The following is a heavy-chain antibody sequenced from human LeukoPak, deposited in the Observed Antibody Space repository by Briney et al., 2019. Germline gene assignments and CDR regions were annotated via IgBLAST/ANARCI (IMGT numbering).Heavy chain of an antibody. CDR2: IIPILGIA. V-gene: IGHV1-69*04. CDR1: GGTFSSYA. D-gene: IGHD1-1*01. J-gene: IGHJ5*02. CDR3: ARERVPTPPTNWFDP. Sequence: SVKVSCKASGGTFSSYAISWVRQAPGQGLEWMGRIIPILGIANYAQKFQGRVTITADKSTSTAYMELSSLRSEDTAVYYCARERVPTPPTNWFDPWGQGTLVTVSS.